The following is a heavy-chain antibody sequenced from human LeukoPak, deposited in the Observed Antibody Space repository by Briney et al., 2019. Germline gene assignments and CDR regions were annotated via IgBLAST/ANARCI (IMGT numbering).Heavy chain of an antibody. V-gene: IGHV4-34*01. D-gene: IGHD6-19*01. CDR2: INHSGST. J-gene: IGHJ3*02. CDR3: ARGHSSGWYGLFDI. Sequence: PSETLSLTCAVYGGSFSGYYWSWIRQPPGKGLEWIGEINHSGSTNYNPSLKSRVTISVDTSKHQFSLKLSSVTDADTAVYYCARGHSSGWYGLFDIWGQGTMVTVSS. CDR1: GGSFSGYY.